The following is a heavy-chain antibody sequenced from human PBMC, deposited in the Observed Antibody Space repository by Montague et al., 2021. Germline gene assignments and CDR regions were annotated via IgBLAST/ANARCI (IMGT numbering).Heavy chain of an antibody. Sequence: SETLSLTCGVYGGSLSEYYWTWIRQSPAKGLEWIGEVRHIGSTNYNPSLKSRVTMSVDKSKNQFSLKLRSVTAADTAVYYCASDRGPFDCWGQGTVVTVSS. J-gene: IGHJ4*02. V-gene: IGHV4-34*01. CDR3: ASDRGPFDC. CDR2: VRHIGST. D-gene: IGHD3-10*01. CDR1: GGSLSEYY.